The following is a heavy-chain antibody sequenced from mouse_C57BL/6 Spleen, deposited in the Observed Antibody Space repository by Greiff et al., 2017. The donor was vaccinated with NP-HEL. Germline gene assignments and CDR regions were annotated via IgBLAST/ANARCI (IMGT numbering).Heavy chain of an antibody. J-gene: IGHJ1*03. Sequence: DVKLVESGGGLVQPGGSLKLSCAASGFTFSDYYMYWVRQTPEKRLEWVAYISNGGGSTYYPDTVKGRFTISRDNAKNTLYLQMSRLKSEDTAMYYCARRALYYYGSSYEYFDVWGTGTTVTVSS. CDR3: ARRALYYYGSSYEYFDV. D-gene: IGHD1-1*01. CDR2: ISNGGGST. CDR1: GFTFSDYY. V-gene: IGHV5-12*01.